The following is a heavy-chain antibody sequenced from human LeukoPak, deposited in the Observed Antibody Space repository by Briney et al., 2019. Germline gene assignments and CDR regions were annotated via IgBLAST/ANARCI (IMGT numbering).Heavy chain of an antibody. J-gene: IGHJ5*02. D-gene: IGHD2-2*01. Sequence: SETLSLTCTVSGGSITSYYWSWIRQPPGKGLEWIGYISYSGSTNYNPSLKSRVTISLDTSKNQFSLKLSSVTAADTAVYYCASGGYCCSTKCYPNWFDPWGQGTLVTVSS. CDR1: GGSITSYY. CDR2: ISYSGST. CDR3: ASGGYCCSTKCYPNWFDP. V-gene: IGHV4-59*01.